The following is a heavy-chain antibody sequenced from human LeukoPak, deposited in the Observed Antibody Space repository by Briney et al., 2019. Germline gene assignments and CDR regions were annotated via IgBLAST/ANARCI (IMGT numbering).Heavy chain of an antibody. CDR2: INGSAGIT. CDR3: ASRSGY. V-gene: IGHV3-23*01. J-gene: IGHJ4*02. D-gene: IGHD3-3*01. CDR1: AFTFSSYA. Sequence: GGSLRLSCAPSAFTFSSYAVSWVSQARGKRLDCVSAINGSAGITYYADSLKGRFTISRDNSKSTLYLQMTSLRAEETAVYYCASRSGYWGQGTLVTVSS.